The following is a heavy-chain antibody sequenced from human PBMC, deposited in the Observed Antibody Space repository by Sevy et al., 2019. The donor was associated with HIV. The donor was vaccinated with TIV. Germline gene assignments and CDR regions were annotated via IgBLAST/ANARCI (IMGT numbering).Heavy chain of an antibody. CDR3: ARVAVEYCTNDCYHRFDH. V-gene: IGHV3-30*04. D-gene: IGHD2-8*01. J-gene: IGHJ4*02. CDR1: GFTFPIYS. Sequence: VGSLRLSCVASGFTFPIYSVVWVRRAPGKGLEWLTLISYDGNNRYYADSVKGRFTISRDNSNNILYLQMTSLRVEDTAIYFCARVAVEYCTNDCYHRFDHWGLGTLVTVSS. CDR2: ISYDGNNR.